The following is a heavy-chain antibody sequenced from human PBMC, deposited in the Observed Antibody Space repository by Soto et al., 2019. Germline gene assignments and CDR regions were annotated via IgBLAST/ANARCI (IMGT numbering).Heavy chain of an antibody. J-gene: IGHJ5*02. Sequence: RSLTCTVSGGSISSYYWSWIRQPAGKGLEWIGRIYTSGSTNYNPSLKSRVTMSVDTSKNQFSLKLSSVTAADTAVYYCARDMGITMVRGVTVSFDPWGQGTLVTVSS. CDR3: ARDMGITMVRGVTVSFDP. CDR1: GGSISSYY. V-gene: IGHV4-4*07. D-gene: IGHD3-10*01. CDR2: IYTSGST.